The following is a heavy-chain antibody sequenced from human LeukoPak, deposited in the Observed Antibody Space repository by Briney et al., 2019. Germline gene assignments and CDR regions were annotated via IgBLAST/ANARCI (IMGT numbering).Heavy chain of an antibody. CDR3: ARVLVPAAAFDY. V-gene: IGHV3-48*02. D-gene: IGHD2-2*01. CDR2: ISSSSSTI. J-gene: IGHJ4*02. Sequence: GGSLRLSCAASGFSFRRYSMNWVRQAPGKGLEWVSYISSSSSTIYYADSVKGRFTISRDNAKNSLYLQMNSLRDEDTAVYYCARVLVPAAAFDYCGQGTLVTVSS. CDR1: GFSFRRYS.